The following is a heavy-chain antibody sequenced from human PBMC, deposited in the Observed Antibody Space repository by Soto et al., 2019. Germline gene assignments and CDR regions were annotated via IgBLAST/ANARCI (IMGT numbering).Heavy chain of an antibody. D-gene: IGHD3-3*01. CDR1: GFTFSNAW. CDR3: TTLSITIFGVVLMDV. J-gene: IGHJ6*01. V-gene: IGHV3-15*07. Sequence: SLRLSCAASGFTFSNAWMNWVRQAPGKGLEWVGRIKSKTDGGTTDYAAPVKGRFTISRDDSKNTLYLQMNSLKTEYTAVYYCTTLSITIFGVVLMDVWGQGTTVTVSS. CDR2: IKSKTDGGTT.